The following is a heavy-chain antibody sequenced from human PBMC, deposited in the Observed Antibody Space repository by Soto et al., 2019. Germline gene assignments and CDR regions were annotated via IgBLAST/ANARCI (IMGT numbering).Heavy chain of an antibody. J-gene: IGHJ4*02. CDR1: GFTFSSYG. CDR3: AKDSGRYDYIWGSYTDY. V-gene: IGHV3-30*18. D-gene: IGHD3-16*01. CDR2: ISYDGSNK. Sequence: QVQLVESGGGVVQPGRSLRLSCAASGFTFSSYGMHWVRQAPGKGLEWMAVISYDGSNKYYADSVKGRFTISRDNSKNTLYLQMNSLRAEDTAVYYCAKDSGRYDYIWGSYTDYWGQGTLVTVSS.